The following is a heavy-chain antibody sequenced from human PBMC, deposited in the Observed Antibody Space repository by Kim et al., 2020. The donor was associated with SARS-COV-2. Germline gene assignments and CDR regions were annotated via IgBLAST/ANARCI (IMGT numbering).Heavy chain of an antibody. D-gene: IGHD3-10*01. V-gene: IGHV1-46*01. J-gene: IGHJ5*02. CDR3: ARGDYYGSGSYESWFDP. Sequence: FQGRVTMTRDTSTSTVYMELSSLRSEDTAVYYCARGDYYGSGSYESWFDPWGQGTLVTVSS.